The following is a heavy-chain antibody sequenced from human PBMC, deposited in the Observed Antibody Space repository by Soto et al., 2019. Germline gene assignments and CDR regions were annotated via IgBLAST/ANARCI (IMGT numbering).Heavy chain of an antibody. CDR2: ISSSSSYT. V-gene: IGHV3-11*06. CDR3: ARASGYSGYDVFDY. Sequence: QVHLVESGGVLVKPGGSLRLSCAASGFTFSDYYMSWIRQAPGKGLEWLSYISSSSSYTNYADSVKGRFTISRDNAKNSLYLQMNSMRAEDTAVYYCARASGYSGYDVFDYWGQGTLVTVSS. CDR1: GFTFSDYY. D-gene: IGHD5-12*01. J-gene: IGHJ4*02.